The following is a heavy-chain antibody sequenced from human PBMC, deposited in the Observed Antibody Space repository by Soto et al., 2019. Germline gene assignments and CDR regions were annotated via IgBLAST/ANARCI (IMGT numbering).Heavy chain of an antibody. Sequence: GASVKVSCKASGYTFSSYGINCVRQAPGQGLEWLGWISPYDGNTKYAQILQGRVSMTTDTSTKTAYMEVRSLRSDDTAVYYCARGVYYDSSGSRNYHYYGMNVWGQGTTVTVSS. J-gene: IGHJ6*02. D-gene: IGHD3-22*01. CDR2: ISPYDGNT. CDR3: ARGVYYDSSGSRNYHYYGMNV. V-gene: IGHV1-18*01. CDR1: GYTFSSYG.